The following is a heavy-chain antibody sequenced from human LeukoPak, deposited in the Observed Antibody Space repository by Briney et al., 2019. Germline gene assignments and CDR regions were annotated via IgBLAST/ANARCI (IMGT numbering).Heavy chain of an antibody. D-gene: IGHD3-10*01. V-gene: IGHV5-51*01. CDR2: IYPADSDI. J-gene: IGHJ4*02. CDR1: GYSFNTHR. CDR3: ARQPPRRITMVRGVYEFPLDH. Sequence: GESLQISCQGSGYSFNTHRIAWVRPMPGKGLEWMGIIYPADSDIRYSPSFQGQVTISADKSISAAYLQWSSLKASDTAVYFCARQPPRRITMVRGVYEFPLDHWGQGTQVTVTS.